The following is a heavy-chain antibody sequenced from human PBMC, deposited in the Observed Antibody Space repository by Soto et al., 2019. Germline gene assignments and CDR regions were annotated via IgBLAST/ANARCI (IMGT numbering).Heavy chain of an antibody. J-gene: IGHJ5*02. CDR2: IYYSGST. D-gene: IGHD3-3*01. CDR1: GGSISSSSYY. CDR3: ARRLPYDFWSGYSYNWFDP. V-gene: IGHV4-39*01. Sequence: PSETLSLTCTVSGGSISSSSYYWGWIRQPPGKGLEWIGSIYYSGSTYYNPSLKSRVTISVDTSKNQFSLKLSPVTAADTAVYYCARRLPYDFWSGYSYNWFDPWGQGTLVTVSS.